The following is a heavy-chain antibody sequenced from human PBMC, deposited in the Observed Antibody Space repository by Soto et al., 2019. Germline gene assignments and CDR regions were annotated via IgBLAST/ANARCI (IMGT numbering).Heavy chain of an antibody. CDR3: ARRYFDNSGAY. Sequence: GGSLRLSCAASGFTFSDYAMSWVRQAPGKGLEWVSGISGSGTIINYADSVKGRFTVSRDNSQGTLFLQLNSLRVEDMAVYYCARRYFDNSGAYWGQGTRVTVSS. D-gene: IGHD3-9*01. J-gene: IGHJ4*01. CDR2: ISGSGTII. CDR1: GFTFSDYA. V-gene: IGHV3-23*01.